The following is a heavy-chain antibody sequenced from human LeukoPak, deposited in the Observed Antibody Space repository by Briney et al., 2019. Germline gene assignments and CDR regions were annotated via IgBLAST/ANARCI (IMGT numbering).Heavy chain of an antibody. D-gene: IGHD6-19*01. CDR3: ARGFGWWLGRYFDY. Sequence: SETLSLTCAVYGGSFSGYCWSWIRQPPGKGLEWIGEINHSGSTNYNPSLKSRVTISVDTSKNQFSLKLSSVTAADTAVYYCARGFGWWLGRYFDYWGQGTLVTVSS. CDR2: INHSGST. V-gene: IGHV4-34*01. CDR1: GGSFSGYC. J-gene: IGHJ4*02.